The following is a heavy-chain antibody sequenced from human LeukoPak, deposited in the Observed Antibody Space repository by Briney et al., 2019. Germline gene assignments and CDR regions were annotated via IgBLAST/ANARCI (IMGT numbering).Heavy chain of an antibody. J-gene: IGHJ6*02. D-gene: IGHD3-10*01. Sequence: ASVKVSCKASGYTFTSYDINWVRQATGQGLEWMGWMNPNSGNTGYAQKFQGRVTMTRNTSISTAYMELSSLRSEDTAVYYCASYGSGSEIGGPYYYYYGMDVWGQGTTVTVSS. CDR1: GYTFTSYD. CDR2: MNPNSGNT. CDR3: ASYGSGSEIGGPYYYYYGMDV. V-gene: IGHV1-8*01.